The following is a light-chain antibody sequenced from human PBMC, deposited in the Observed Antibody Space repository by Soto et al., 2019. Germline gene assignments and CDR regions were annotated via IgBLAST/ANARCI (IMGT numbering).Light chain of an antibody. V-gene: IGKV1-5*01. CDR1: ESIRTW. CDR2: DAS. Sequence: DIQMTQSPSTLSASIGDRVTITCRASESIRTWLAWYQHKPGKAPKFLIYDASSLESGVPSRFSGSGSGTEFTLTISNLQPDDFATYFCQQYNNYPRTFGQGTMVDIK. J-gene: IGKJ1*01. CDR3: QQYNNYPRT.